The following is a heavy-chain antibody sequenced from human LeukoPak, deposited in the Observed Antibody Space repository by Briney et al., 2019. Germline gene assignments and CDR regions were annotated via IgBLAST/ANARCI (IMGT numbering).Heavy chain of an antibody. CDR3: ARGMWYQLPSY. Sequence: SETLSLTCAVYGGSFSGYYWSWIRQPPGKGLEWIGEINHSGSTNYNPSLKSRVTISVNTSKNQFSLKLSSVTAADTAVYHCARGMWYQLPSYWGQGTLVTVSS. CDR2: INHSGST. CDR1: GGSFSGYY. D-gene: IGHD2-2*01. J-gene: IGHJ4*02. V-gene: IGHV4-34*01.